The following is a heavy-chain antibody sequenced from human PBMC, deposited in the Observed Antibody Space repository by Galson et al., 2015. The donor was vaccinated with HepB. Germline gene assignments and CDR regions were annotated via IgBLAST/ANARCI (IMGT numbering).Heavy chain of an antibody. CDR1: GYTFTSYA. J-gene: IGHJ3*02. CDR2: INPNSGGT. D-gene: IGHD1-26*01. CDR3: ATIVGARTFDI. Sequence: SVKVSCKASGYTFTSYAMNWVRQAPGQGLEWMGRINPNSGGTNYAQKFQGRVTMTRDTSISTAYMELSRLRSDDTAVYYCATIVGARTFDIWGQGTMVTVSS. V-gene: IGHV1-2*06.